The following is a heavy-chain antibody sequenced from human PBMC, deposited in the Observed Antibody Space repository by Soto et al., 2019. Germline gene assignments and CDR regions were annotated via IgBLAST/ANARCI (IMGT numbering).Heavy chain of an antibody. J-gene: IGHJ6*02. Sequence: GGSLRLSCAASGFTFSSYAMSWVRQAPGKGLEWVSAISGSGGSTYYADSVKGRFTISRDNSKNTLYLQMNSLRAEDTAVYYCAKSPVPAALYYYYYYGMDVWGQGTTVTVSS. CDR1: GFTFSSYA. CDR2: ISGSGGST. CDR3: AKSPVPAALYYYYYYGMDV. V-gene: IGHV3-23*01. D-gene: IGHD2-2*01.